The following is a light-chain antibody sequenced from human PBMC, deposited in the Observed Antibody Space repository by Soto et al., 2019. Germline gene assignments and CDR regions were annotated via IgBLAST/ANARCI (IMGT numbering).Light chain of an antibody. CDR3: QSYDRSLSGWV. CDR2: VNT. J-gene: IGLJ3*02. V-gene: IGLV1-40*01. CDR1: ISNIGADFG. Sequence: QSVLTQPPSVSGAPGQTITISCTGSISNIGADFGVHWYQQLPGAAPKLVIFVNTNRPSGVPDRFSGSKSGTSASLAITGLQAEDEADYYCQSYDRSLSGWVFGTGTKLTVL.